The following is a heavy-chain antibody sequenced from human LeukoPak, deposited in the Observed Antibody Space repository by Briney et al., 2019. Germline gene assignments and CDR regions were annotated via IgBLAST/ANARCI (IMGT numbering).Heavy chain of an antibody. Sequence: PSETLSLTCAVYGGSFSGYYWSWIRQPPGKGLEWIGEINHSGSTNYNPSLKSRVTISVDTSKNQFSLKLSSVTAADTAVYYCARDRWQWLAFYYYGMDVWGQGTTVTVSS. V-gene: IGHV4-34*01. CDR1: GGSFSGYY. J-gene: IGHJ6*02. D-gene: IGHD6-19*01. CDR2: INHSGST. CDR3: ARDRWQWLAFYYYGMDV.